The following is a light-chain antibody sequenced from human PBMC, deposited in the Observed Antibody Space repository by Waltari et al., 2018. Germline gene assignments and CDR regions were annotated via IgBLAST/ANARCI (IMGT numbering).Light chain of an antibody. J-gene: IGKJ1*01. V-gene: IGKV4-1*01. CDR2: WAS. CDR1: QSVLYNSNGKNY. Sequence: DIVMTQSPDSLAVSLGERATINCKSSQSVLYNSNGKNYLAGYQQKPGQPPKLLIYWASTRQSGVPDRFSGSGSGTDFTLTINSLQAEDVAVYYCQQYYRSRTFGQGTKVEIK. CDR3: QQYYRSRT.